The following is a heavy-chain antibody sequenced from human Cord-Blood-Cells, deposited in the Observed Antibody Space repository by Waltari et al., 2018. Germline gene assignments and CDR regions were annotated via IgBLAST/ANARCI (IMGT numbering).Heavy chain of an antibody. CDR3: ARGGPLGRDYYYYMDV. Sequence: QVQLQPSGPGLVKHSQTLSLTCAISGDSVSSTTAAWNRIRQSPSRGLEWLGRTYYRSKWYNDYALSVKSRITITPDTSKNQFSLQLNSVTPEDTAVYYCARGGPLGRDYYYYMDVWGKGTTVTVSS. D-gene: IGHD7-27*01. CDR2: TYYRSKWYN. CDR1: GDSVSSTTAA. J-gene: IGHJ6*03. V-gene: IGHV6-1*01.